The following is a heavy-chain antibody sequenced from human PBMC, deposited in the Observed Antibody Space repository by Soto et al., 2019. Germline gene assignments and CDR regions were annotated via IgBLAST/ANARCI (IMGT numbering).Heavy chain of an antibody. CDR3: AKGTRSRCLQYFEN. J-gene: IGHJ4*02. Sequence: PDGSLRLSCAASRIPSSSYAMSRVLQPPGRGLEWVSTVSGSGANTYYADSVKGRFTISRDNSENTLYRPVISLRAEDMAIHYCAKGTRSRCLQYFENLGPGTLATASS. D-gene: IGHD2-15*01. CDR2: VSGSGANT. CDR1: RIPSSSYA. V-gene: IGHV3-23*01.